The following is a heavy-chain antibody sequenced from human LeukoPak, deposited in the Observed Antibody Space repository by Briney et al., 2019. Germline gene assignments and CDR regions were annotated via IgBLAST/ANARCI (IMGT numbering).Heavy chain of an antibody. CDR3: AREKTAYYYDSSGYSEGAFDI. V-gene: IGHV4-31*03. Sequence: SETLSLTCTVSGGSISSGGYYWGWIRQHPEKGLEWIGYIYYSGSTYYNPSLKSRVTISVDTSKNQFSLKLSSVTAADTAVYYCAREKTAYYYDSSGYSEGAFDIWGQGTMVTVSS. D-gene: IGHD3-22*01. J-gene: IGHJ3*02. CDR1: GGSISSGGYY. CDR2: IYYSGST.